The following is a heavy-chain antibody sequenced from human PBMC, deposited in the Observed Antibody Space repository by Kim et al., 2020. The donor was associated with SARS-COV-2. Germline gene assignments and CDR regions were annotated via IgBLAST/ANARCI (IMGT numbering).Heavy chain of an antibody. CDR2: INHSGST. V-gene: IGHV4-34*01. J-gene: IGHJ4*02. CDR1: GGSFSGYY. Sequence: SETLSLTCAVYGGSFSGYYWSWIRQPPGKGLEWIGEINHSGSTNYNPSLKSRVTISVDTSKNQFSLKLSSVTAADTAVYYCARGDLHKPLDYWGQGTLVT. D-gene: IGHD3-3*01. CDR3: ARGDLHKPLDY.